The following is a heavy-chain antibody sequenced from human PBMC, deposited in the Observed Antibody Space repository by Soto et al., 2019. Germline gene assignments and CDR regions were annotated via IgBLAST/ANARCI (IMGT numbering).Heavy chain of an antibody. V-gene: IGHV3-30-3*01. J-gene: IGHJ6*02. CDR1: GFTFSSYA. CDR2: ISYDGSNK. Sequence: PGGSLRLSCAASGFTFSSYAMHWVRQAPGKGLEWVAVISYDGSNKYYADSVKGRFTISRDNSKNTLYLQMNSLRAEDTAVYYCARDESNTAMVIGYYYYGMDVWGQGTTVTVSS. CDR3: ARDESNTAMVIGYYYYGMDV. D-gene: IGHD5-18*01.